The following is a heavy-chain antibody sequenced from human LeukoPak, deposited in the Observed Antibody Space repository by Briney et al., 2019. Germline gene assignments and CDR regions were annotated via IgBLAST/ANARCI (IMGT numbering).Heavy chain of an antibody. D-gene: IGHD3-22*01. CDR1: GGSFSGYY. CDR2: INHSGST. V-gene: IGHV4-34*01. CDR3: ARLPYYYDSSGYYGGHYFDY. Sequence: SETLSLTCAVYGGSFSGYYWSWIRQPPGKGPEWIGEINHSGSTNYNPSLKSRVTISVDTSKNQFSLKLSSVTAADTAVYYCARLPYYYDSSGYYGGHYFDYWGQGTLVTVSS. J-gene: IGHJ4*02.